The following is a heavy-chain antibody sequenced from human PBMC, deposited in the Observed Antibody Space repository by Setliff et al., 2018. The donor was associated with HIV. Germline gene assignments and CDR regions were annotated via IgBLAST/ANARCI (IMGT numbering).Heavy chain of an antibody. CDR1: GGSISSSSYY. V-gene: IGHV4-39*01. D-gene: IGHD3-10*01. Sequence: SETLSLTCTVSGGSISSSSYYWGWIRQPPGKGLEWIGSIYYSGSTYYNPSLKSRVTISVDTSKNQFSLKLSSVTAADTAVYYCGADGLGTGISDYWGQGTLVTVSS. CDR2: IYYSGST. CDR3: GADGLGTGISDY. J-gene: IGHJ4*02.